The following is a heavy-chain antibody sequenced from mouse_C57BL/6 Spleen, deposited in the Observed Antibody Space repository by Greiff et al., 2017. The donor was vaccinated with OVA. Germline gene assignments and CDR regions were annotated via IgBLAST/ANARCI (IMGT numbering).Heavy chain of an antibody. D-gene: IGHD2-4*01. CDR2: IYPGDGDT. CDR1: GYAFSSSW. CDR3: ARSGITTGAWYFDV. V-gene: IGHV1-82*01. Sequence: ESGPELVKPGASVKISCKASGYAFSSSWMNWVKQRPGKGLEWIGRIYPGDGDTNYNGKFKGKATLTADKSSSTAYMQLSSLTSEDSAVYFCARSGITTGAWYFDVWGTGTTVTVSS. J-gene: IGHJ1*03.